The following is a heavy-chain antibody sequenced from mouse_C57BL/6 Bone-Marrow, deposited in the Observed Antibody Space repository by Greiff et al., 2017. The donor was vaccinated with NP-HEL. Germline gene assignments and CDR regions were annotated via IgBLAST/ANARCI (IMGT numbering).Heavy chain of an antibody. CDR1: GIDFSRYW. V-gene: IGHV4-1*01. J-gene: IGHJ1*03. CDR2: INPDSSTI. Sequence: EVKLMESGGGLVQPGGSLKLSCAASGIDFSRYWMSWVRRAPGKGLEWIGEINPDSSTINYAPSLKDKFIISRDNAKNTLYLQMSKVRSEDTALYYCARPHYYGSSDWYFDVWGTGTTVTVSS. D-gene: IGHD1-1*01. CDR3: ARPHYYGSSDWYFDV.